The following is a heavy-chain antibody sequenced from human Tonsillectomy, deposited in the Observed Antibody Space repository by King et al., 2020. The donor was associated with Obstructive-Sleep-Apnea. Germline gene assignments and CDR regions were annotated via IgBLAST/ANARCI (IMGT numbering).Heavy chain of an antibody. CDR3: ARLYCSGGSCYSDYYGMDV. J-gene: IGHJ6*02. CDR2: IKHSGRT. V-gene: IGHV4-34*01. D-gene: IGHD2-15*01. Sequence: VQLQQWGAGLLKPSETLSLTCAVYGGSFSGYYWSWIRQPPGKGLDWMWEIKHSGRTNYNPSLKSRVTISVDTSKNQFSLKLSTVTAADTAVYYCARLYCSGGSCYSDYYGMDVWGQGTTVTVSS. CDR1: GGSFSGYY.